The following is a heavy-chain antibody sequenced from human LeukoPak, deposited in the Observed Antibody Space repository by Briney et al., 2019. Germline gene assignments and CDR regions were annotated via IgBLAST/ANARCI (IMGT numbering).Heavy chain of an antibody. CDR1: GGSISSSSYY. J-gene: IGHJ4*02. Sequence: SETLSLTCTVSGGSISSSSYYWGWIRQPPGKGLEWIGSIYYSGSTYYNPSLKSRVTISVDTSKNQFSLKLSSVTAADTAVYYCASYESSPSGSYPFDYWGQGTLVTVSS. CDR2: IYYSGST. V-gene: IGHV4-39*07. CDR3: ASYESSPSGSYPFDY. D-gene: IGHD1-26*01.